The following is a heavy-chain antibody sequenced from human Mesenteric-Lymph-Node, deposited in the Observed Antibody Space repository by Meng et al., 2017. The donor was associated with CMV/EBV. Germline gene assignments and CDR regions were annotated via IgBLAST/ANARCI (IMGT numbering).Heavy chain of an antibody. V-gene: IGHV3-74*01. CDR1: GFTFSSNW. J-gene: IGHJ4*02. Sequence: GGSLRLSCAASGFTFSSNWMHWVRQAPGKGLVWVSRISGDGSATTYADSVKGRFTISRDNAKNSLYLQMNSLRAEDTAVYYCARDYGGNAGVYWGQGTLVTVSS. CDR3: ARDYGGNAGVY. D-gene: IGHD4-23*01. CDR2: ISGDGSAT.